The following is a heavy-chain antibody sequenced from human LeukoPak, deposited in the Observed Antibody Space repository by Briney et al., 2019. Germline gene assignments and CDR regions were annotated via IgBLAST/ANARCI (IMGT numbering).Heavy chain of an antibody. CDR2: ISNSDFST. D-gene: IGHD5-18*01. Sequence: VGSLRLSCAASRFTFSNYAMSWVRQAPGKGLEWVSTISNSDFSTYYADSVKGRFTISRDNSENTLYLQMNSLRAEDTALYYCAKATGYLLWGQGTLVTVSS. CDR1: RFTFSNYA. V-gene: IGHV3-23*01. CDR3: AKATGYLL. J-gene: IGHJ4*02.